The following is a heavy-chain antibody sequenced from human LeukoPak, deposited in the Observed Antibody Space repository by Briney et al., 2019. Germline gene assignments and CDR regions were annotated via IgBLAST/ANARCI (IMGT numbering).Heavy chain of an antibody. Sequence: GGSLRLSCAASGFTFSSYAMSWVRQAPGKGLQWVSGISGSGGSTYYADSVKGRFTISRDNSKNTLYLQMNSLRAEDTAVYYCAKDSLWFGELWYFDYWGQGTLVTVSS. V-gene: IGHV3-23*01. CDR2: ISGSGGST. CDR1: GFTFSSYA. CDR3: AKDSLWFGELWYFDY. J-gene: IGHJ4*02. D-gene: IGHD3-10*01.